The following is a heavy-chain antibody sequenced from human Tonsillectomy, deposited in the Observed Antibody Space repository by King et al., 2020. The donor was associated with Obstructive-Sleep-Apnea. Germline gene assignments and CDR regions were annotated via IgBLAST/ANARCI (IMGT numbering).Heavy chain of an antibody. D-gene: IGHD1-26*01. Sequence: QLVQSGAEVKKPGASVKVSCKASGYTFTSYGISWVRQPPGQGLEWMGWISTYNGNTNYAQKLQGRVTMTTDTSTSTAYMELRSLRSDDTAVYYCARDKEPGPFYYYFGMDVWGQGTTVTVS. CDR3: ARDKEPGPFYYYFGMDV. J-gene: IGHJ6*02. CDR2: ISTYNGNT. V-gene: IGHV1-18*04. CDR1: GYTFTSYG.